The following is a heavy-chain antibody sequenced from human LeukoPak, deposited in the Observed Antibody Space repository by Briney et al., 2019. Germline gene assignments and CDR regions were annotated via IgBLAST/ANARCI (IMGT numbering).Heavy chain of an antibody. V-gene: IGHV1-2*06. Sequence: ASVKVSCKASGGTFSSYAISWVRQAPGQGLEWMGRINPNSGGTNYAQKFQGRVTMTRDTSISTAYMELSRLRSDDTAVYYCARDLVTSSSWYNWFDPWGQGTLVTVSS. D-gene: IGHD6-13*01. J-gene: IGHJ5*02. CDR2: INPNSGGT. CDR3: ARDLVTSSSWYNWFDP. CDR1: GGTFSSYA.